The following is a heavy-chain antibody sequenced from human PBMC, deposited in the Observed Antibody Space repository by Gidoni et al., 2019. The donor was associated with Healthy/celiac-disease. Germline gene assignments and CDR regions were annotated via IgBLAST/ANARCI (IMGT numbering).Heavy chain of an antibody. CDR3: AGYGGATVVTRGDYYYGMDV. J-gene: IGHJ6*02. CDR1: GGPISRSY. CDR2: IYYSGIT. V-gene: IGHV4-59*01. D-gene: IGHD4-17*01. Sequence: QVQLQESGPGLVKPSETLSLTCTVSGGPISRSYWRWIRQPPGKGLEWIGYIYYSGITQYNPALKSLVTISVDTSKNQFSLKLSSVTAADTAVYYCAGYGGATVVTRGDYYYGMDVWGQGTTVTVSS.